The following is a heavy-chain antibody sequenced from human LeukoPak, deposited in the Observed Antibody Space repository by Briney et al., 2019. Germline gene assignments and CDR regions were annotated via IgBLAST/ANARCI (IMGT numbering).Heavy chain of an antibody. D-gene: IGHD2-2*01. CDR3: ARGFGYHCSSTSCYSRYFQH. V-gene: IGHV1-2*02. J-gene: IGHJ1*01. Sequence: VSVKVSCKASGYTFTGYYMHWVRQAPGQGLEWMGWINPNSGGTNYAQKFQGRVAMTRDTSISTAYMELSRLRSDDTAVYYCARGFGYHCSSTSCYSRYFQHWGQGTLVTVSS. CDR2: INPNSGGT. CDR1: GYTFTGYY.